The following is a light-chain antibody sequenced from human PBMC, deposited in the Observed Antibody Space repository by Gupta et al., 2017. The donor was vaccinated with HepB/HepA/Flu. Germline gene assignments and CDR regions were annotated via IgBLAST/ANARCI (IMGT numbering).Light chain of an antibody. J-gene: IGLJ2*01. Sequence: QSVLTQPPSASGTPGQRVTISCSGSRSNIGSNTVNWYQQFPGTAPKLLIYSNNQRPSGVPDRFSGSKSGTSVSLAISGLQSEDEADYCCAAWDDSLNGVLFGGGTKLTVL. CDR2: SNN. CDR1: RSNIGSNT. V-gene: IGLV1-44*01. CDR3: AAWDDSLNGVL.